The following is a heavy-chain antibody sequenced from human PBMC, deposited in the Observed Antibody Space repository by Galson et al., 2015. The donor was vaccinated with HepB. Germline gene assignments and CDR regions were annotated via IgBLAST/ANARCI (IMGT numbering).Heavy chain of an antibody. Sequence: QSGAEVKKPGESLKISCKGSEYSFTNYWIGWVRQMPGKGLGWMGIIYPGDSDTRYSPSFQGQVTISADKSISTAYLQWSSLKASDTAIYYCARLSSTSCYTLVTCFYYGMDVWGQGTTVTVSS. CDR3: ARLSSTSCYTLVTCFYYGMDV. CDR2: IYPGDSDT. V-gene: IGHV5-51*01. J-gene: IGHJ6*02. D-gene: IGHD2-2*02. CDR1: EYSFTNYW.